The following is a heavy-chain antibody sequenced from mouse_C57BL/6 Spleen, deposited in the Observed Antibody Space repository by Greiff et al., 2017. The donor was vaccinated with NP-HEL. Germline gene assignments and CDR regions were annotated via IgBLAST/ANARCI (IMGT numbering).Heavy chain of an antibody. D-gene: IGHD2-2*01. Sequence: QVQLKESGPGILQPSQTLSLTCSFSGFSLSTFGMGVGWIRQPSGKGLEWLAHIWWDGDKYYNPALKSRLTISKDTSKNQVFLKIANVDTADTATYYCARIPYGYDDARPYFDVWGTGTTVTVSS. CDR2: IWWDGDK. J-gene: IGHJ1*03. CDR1: GFSLSTFGMG. CDR3: ARIPYGYDDARPYFDV. V-gene: IGHV8-8*01.